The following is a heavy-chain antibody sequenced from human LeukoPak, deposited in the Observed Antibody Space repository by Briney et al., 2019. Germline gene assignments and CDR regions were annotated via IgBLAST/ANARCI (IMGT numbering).Heavy chain of an antibody. Sequence: ASVKVSCKVSGYTLTELSMHWVRQAPGKGLEWMGGFDPEDGETIYAQKFQGRVTMTEDTSTDTAYMELSSLRSEDTALYYCATHSADTPGLGMDVWGQGTTVTVSS. CDR2: FDPEDGET. CDR3: ATHSADTPGLGMDV. J-gene: IGHJ6*02. V-gene: IGHV1-24*01. D-gene: IGHD3-16*01. CDR1: GYTLTELS.